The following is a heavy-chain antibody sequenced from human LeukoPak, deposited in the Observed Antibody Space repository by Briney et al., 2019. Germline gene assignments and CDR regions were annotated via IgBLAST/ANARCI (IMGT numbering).Heavy chain of an antibody. CDR2: IYYSGST. D-gene: IGHD4-11*01. V-gene: IGHV4-59*01. J-gene: IGHJ4*02. Sequence: PSETLSLTCTVSGGSISSYYWSWIRQPPGKGLEWIGYIYYSGSTNYNPSLKSRVTISVDTSKNQFSLKLSSVTAADTAVYYCARDGSYSNYFDYWGQGTLVTASS. CDR3: ARDGSYSNYFDY. CDR1: GGSISSYY.